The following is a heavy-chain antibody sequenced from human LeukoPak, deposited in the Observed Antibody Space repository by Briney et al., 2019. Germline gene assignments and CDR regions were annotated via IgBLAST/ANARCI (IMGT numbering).Heavy chain of an antibody. CDR2: LNPNSGDT. Sequence: ASVKVSCKASGYTFTGFYIHWVRQAPGQGLEWMGWLNPNSGDTNYAQKFQGRVTMTGGTSINTAYMELSRLISDDTAVYYCARGPFDYWGQGTLVTVSS. J-gene: IGHJ4*02. V-gene: IGHV1-2*02. CDR3: ARGPFDY. CDR1: GYTFTGFY.